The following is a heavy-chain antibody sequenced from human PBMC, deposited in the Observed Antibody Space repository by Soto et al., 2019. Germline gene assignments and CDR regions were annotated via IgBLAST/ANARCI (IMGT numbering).Heavy chain of an antibody. CDR2: IYYSGST. V-gene: IGHV4-59*01. CDR1: QECRGRDD. J-gene: IGHJ5*01. D-gene: IGHD1-26*01. Sequence: PSKDVSRTCTFQQECRGRDDCSYVRQSPGEGLEWIGYIYYSGSTNYNPSLKSRVTISIDTSKNQFSLQLTSVTAADTAVYYCARYGARQDTFDSWAHGTTVPVAS. CDR3: ARYGARQDTFDS.